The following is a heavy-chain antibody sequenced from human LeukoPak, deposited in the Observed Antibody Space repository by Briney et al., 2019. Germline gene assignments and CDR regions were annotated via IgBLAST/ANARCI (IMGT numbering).Heavy chain of an antibody. J-gene: IGHJ3*02. CDR2: IDPSDTYT. CDR3: ATNGGIAVANPVAFDI. CDR1: GYSFTSYW. D-gene: IGHD6-19*01. V-gene: IGHV5-10-1*01. Sequence: GESLKISCKGSGYSFTSYWISWVRQMPGKGLEWMGRIDPSDTYTNYSPSFQGHVTNPADKSISTAYLKWSSLKASDTAMYYCATNGGIAVANPVAFDIWGQGTMVTVAS.